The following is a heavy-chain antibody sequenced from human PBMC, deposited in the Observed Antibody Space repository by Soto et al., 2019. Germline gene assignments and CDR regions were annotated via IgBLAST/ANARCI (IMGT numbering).Heavy chain of an antibody. D-gene: IGHD3-10*01. CDR3: ARGVRGVLRTSYNWFDP. CDR2: INHSGST. V-gene: IGHV4-34*01. CDR1: GGSFSGYY. Sequence: QVQLQQWGAGLLKPSETLSLTCAVYGGSFSGYYWSWIRQPPGKGLEWIGEINHSGSTNYNPSLKSRVTISVDTSKNQFSLKLRSVTAADTAVYYCARGVRGVLRTSYNWFDPWGQGTLVTVSS. J-gene: IGHJ5*02.